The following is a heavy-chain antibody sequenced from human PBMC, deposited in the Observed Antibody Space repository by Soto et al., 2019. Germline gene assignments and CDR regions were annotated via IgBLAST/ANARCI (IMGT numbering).Heavy chain of an antibody. J-gene: IGHJ4*02. D-gene: IGHD3-10*01. CDR1: GFTFSSYW. CDR2: INSDGSST. CDR3: ARGYTDYYGSGSYYDY. V-gene: IGHV3-74*01. Sequence: GGSLRLSCAASGFTFSSYWMHWVRQAPGKGLVWVSRINSDGSSTSYADSVKGRFTISRDNAKNTLYLQMNSLRAEDTAVYYCARGYTDYYGSGSYYDYWGQGTLVTVSS.